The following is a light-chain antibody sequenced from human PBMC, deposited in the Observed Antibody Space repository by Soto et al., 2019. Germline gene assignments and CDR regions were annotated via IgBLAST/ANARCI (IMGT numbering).Light chain of an antibody. Sequence: SYVLSQPPSVTVAPGQTATITCAGNNIGSRSVHWFQQKPGQAPLLVVYDDGDRPSGIPERFSDSNSGNTATLTISRGEAGDEADYYCQVWDSISDHVVFGGGTKLTVL. CDR3: QVWDSISDHVV. V-gene: IGLV3-21*02. CDR1: NIGSRS. CDR2: DDG. J-gene: IGLJ3*02.